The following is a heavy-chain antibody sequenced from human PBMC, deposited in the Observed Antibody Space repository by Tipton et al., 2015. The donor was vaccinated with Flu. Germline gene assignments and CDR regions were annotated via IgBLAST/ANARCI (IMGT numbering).Heavy chain of an antibody. Sequence: TLSLTCTVSGGSIRTNYFYWGWLRQPPGKSLEWIGSVYNTGSTNYNPSLESRITVSLDTSKDQFSLNLRSVTAADSAVYYCAAYSYDTSGPIFDIWGQGALVTVSS. D-gene: IGHD3-22*01. J-gene: IGHJ4*02. CDR1: GGSIRTNYFY. V-gene: IGHV4-39*01. CDR3: AAYSYDTSGPIFDI. CDR2: VYNTGST.